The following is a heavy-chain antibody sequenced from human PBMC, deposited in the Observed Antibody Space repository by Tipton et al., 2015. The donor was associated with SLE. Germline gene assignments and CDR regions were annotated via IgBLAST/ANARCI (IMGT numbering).Heavy chain of an antibody. V-gene: IGHV4-39*07. Sequence: TLSLTCTVSGGSISSTGYYWGWIRQPPGKGLEWIGNVYYSGSTFYNPSLKSRVTISVDTSENQFSLLLSSVTAADTAVYYCARGGGCSSTSCYRGNQMYYYYYMDVWGKGTTVTVSS. CDR3: ARGGGCSSTSCYRGNQMYYYYYMDV. J-gene: IGHJ6*03. CDR1: GGSISSTGYY. D-gene: IGHD2-2*01. CDR2: VYYSGST.